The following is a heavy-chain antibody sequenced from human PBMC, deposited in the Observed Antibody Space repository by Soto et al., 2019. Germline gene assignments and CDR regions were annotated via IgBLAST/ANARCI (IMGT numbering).Heavy chain of an antibody. CDR2: ISAYNGNT. D-gene: IGHD5-12*01. Sequence: ASVKVSCKASGYTFTSYGISWVRQAPGQGLEWMGWISAYNGNTNYAQKLQGRVTMTTDTSTSTAYMELRSLRSDDTAVYYCARVGSGYDGGALDAFDIWGPGTMVTLSS. CDR1: GYTFTSYG. V-gene: IGHV1-18*01. J-gene: IGHJ3*02. CDR3: ARVGSGYDGGALDAFDI.